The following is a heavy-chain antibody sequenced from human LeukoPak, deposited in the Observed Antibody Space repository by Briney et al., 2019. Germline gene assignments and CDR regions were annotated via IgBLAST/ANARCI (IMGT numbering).Heavy chain of an antibody. CDR1: GDSINDHY. Sequence: PSETLSLTCTVSGDSINDHYWSWIRQPPGEGLEWIGYIYSSVSTNYNPSLKSRVTISVDTSKNQFSLKLSSVTAADTAVYYCASFPMMVAATPNNWFDPWGQGTLVTVSS. CDR2: IYSSVST. J-gene: IGHJ5*02. D-gene: IGHD2-15*01. CDR3: ASFPMMVAATPNNWFDP. V-gene: IGHV4-4*09.